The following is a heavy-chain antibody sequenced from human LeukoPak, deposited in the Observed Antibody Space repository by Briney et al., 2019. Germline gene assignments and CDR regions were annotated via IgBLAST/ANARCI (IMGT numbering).Heavy chain of an antibody. J-gene: IGHJ4*02. V-gene: IGHV1-18*01. CDR3: ARVPSGGPFDY. D-gene: IGHD2-15*01. Sequence: GASVKVSCKASGYSFTSYGINWVRQAPGQGLEWMGWISTYNGNTNYAQRLQGRVTMTTGTSTSTAYMELRSLTADDTAVYYCARVPSGGPFDYWGQGTLVTVSS. CDR1: GYSFTSYG. CDR2: ISTYNGNT.